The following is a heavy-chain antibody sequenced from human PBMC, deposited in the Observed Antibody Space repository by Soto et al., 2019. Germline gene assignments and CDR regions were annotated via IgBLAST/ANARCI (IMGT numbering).Heavy chain of an antibody. J-gene: IGHJ3*01. CDR2: IGSSDI. D-gene: IGHD2-8*01. CDR1: GFRFNIHA. Sequence: PGESLKISCAAAGFRFNIHAMSLVRQAPGKGLEWVSTIGSSDIYYADSVKGRFTISRDNSKNMLFLKMNSLRAYDTAVYYCAKDHFNGNGVFDAFDVWGQGTKVTVSS. CDR3: AKDHFNGNGVFDAFDV. V-gene: IGHV3-23*01.